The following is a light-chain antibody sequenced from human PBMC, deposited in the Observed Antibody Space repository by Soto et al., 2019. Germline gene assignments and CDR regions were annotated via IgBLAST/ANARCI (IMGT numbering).Light chain of an antibody. CDR3: SSYAGSNNFVV. V-gene: IGLV2-8*01. J-gene: IGLJ2*01. CDR2: EVS. CDR1: SSDVGGYNY. Sequence: QSALTHPPSASGSPGQSVTISCTGTSSDVGGYNYVSWYQQHPGKAPILMIYEVSKRPSGVPDRFSGSKSGNTASLTVSGLQAEDEADYYCSSYAGSNNFVVFGGGTKLTVL.